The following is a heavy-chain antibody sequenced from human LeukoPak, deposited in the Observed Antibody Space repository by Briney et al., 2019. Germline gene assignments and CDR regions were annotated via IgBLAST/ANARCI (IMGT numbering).Heavy chain of an antibody. D-gene: IGHD6-6*01. CDR3: ARHVLAAHNWFDP. CDR1: GGSISTSGYY. Sequence: PSETLSLTCTVSGGSISTSGYYWGWIRQPPGKGLEWIGSIYYSGSAYYNPSLKSRVTISVDTSKNHFSLKLSSVTAADTAVYYCARHVLAAHNWFDPWGQGTLVTVSS. J-gene: IGHJ5*02. V-gene: IGHV4-39*07. CDR2: IYYSGSA.